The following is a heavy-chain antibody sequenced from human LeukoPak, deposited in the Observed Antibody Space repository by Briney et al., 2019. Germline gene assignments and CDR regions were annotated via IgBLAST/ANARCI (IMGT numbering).Heavy chain of an antibody. Sequence: TGGSLRLSCAASGFTFSSYAMHWVRQAPGKGLEWVAITSSDGRQKYYADSVKGRFTISGDNSKNTLYLQINSLRTEDTAVYYCARGPKSQKQWLLSLFDPWGQGTLVTVSS. CDR1: GFTFSSYA. D-gene: IGHD6-19*01. CDR2: TSSDGRQK. V-gene: IGHV3-30*04. CDR3: ARGPKSQKQWLLSLFDP. J-gene: IGHJ5*02.